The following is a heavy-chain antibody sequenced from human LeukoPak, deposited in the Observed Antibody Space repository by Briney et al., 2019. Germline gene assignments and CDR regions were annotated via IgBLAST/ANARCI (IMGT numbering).Heavy chain of an antibody. Sequence: GGSLRLSCEASGFTFSSYAMNWVRQAPGKGLEWVSFIYSDNTHYSDSVKGRFTISRDNSKNTPYLQMNSLRAEDTAVYYCARRAGAYSHPYDYWGQGTLVTVSS. CDR2: IYSDNT. CDR1: GFTFSSYA. D-gene: IGHD4/OR15-4a*01. J-gene: IGHJ4*02. V-gene: IGHV3-53*01. CDR3: ARRAGAYSHPYDY.